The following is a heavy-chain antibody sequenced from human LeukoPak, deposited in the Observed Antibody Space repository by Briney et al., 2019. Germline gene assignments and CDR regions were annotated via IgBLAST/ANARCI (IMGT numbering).Heavy chain of an antibody. CDR2: IYYSGST. V-gene: IGHV4-30-4*08. CDR1: GGSISSGDYY. Sequence: PSETLSLTCTVSGGSISSGDYYWSWIRQPPGKGLEWIGYIYYSGSTYYNPSPKSRFTISVDTSKNQFSLKLSSVTAADTAVYYCARAYYYDSSGYSWLFDYWGQGTLVTVSS. J-gene: IGHJ4*02. CDR3: ARAYYYDSSGYSWLFDY. D-gene: IGHD3-22*01.